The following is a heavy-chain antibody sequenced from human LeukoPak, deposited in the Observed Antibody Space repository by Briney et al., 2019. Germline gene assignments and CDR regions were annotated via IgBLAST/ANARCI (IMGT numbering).Heavy chain of an antibody. J-gene: IGHJ6*03. V-gene: IGHV3-11*04. CDR2: ISGSGSTI. CDR3: AKVKGYCSGGSCYYYYYMDV. D-gene: IGHD2-15*01. CDR1: GFTFSDYY. Sequence: GGSLRLSCAASGFTFSDYYMSWIRQAPGKGLEWVSYISGSGSTIYYADSVRGRFTISRDNAKNSLYLQMNSLRAEDTAVYYCAKVKGYCSGGSCYYYYYMDVWGKGTTVTISS.